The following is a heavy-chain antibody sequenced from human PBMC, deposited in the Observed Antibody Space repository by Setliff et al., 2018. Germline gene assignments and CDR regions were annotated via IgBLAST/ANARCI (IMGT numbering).Heavy chain of an antibody. CDR1: GYFISSGYY. J-gene: IGHJ4*02. CDR3: ARGRSNFWGYYFDY. V-gene: IGHV4-38-2*01. CDR2: INHSGST. Sequence: SETLSLTCAVSGYFISSGYYWGWIRQPPGKGLEWIGSINHSGSTNYNPSLKSRVTISVDTSKNQFSLKLSSVTAADTAVYYCARGRSNFWGYYFDYWGQGTLVTVSS. D-gene: IGHD3-3*01.